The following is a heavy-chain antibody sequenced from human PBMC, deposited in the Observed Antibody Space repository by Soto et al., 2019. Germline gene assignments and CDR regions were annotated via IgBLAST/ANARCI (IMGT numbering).Heavy chain of an antibody. J-gene: IGHJ3*02. CDR1: GYTFTSFY. D-gene: IGHD6-19*01. Sequence: ASVKVSCKASGYTFTSFYIHWVRQAPGQGLEWMGIVNPNGGSTNYAQNFKGRITITADNSTSTAYMELSSLRSEDTAVYYCARVNTIAVARDAFDIWGQGTMVTVSS. CDR3: ARVNTIAVARDAFDI. V-gene: IGHV1-46*01. CDR2: VNPNGGST.